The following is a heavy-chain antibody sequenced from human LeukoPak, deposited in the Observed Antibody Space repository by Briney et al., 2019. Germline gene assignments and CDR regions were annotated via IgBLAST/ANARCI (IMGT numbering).Heavy chain of an antibody. Sequence: GGSLRLSCAASGFSFHDYDMHWVRQAPGKGLEWVAGITWDSGRIGYADSVKGRFTVSRDNAQNSLYLQMNSLRPEDTALYYCAKDLAASGRQNDYYYYGMDVWGQGTTVTVSS. CDR3: AKDLAASGRQNDYYYYGMDV. CDR1: GFSFHDYD. J-gene: IGHJ6*02. CDR2: ITWDSGRI. D-gene: IGHD3-10*01. V-gene: IGHV3-9*01.